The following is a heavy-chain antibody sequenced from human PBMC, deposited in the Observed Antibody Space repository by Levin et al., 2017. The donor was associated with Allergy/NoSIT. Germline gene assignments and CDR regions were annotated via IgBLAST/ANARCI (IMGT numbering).Heavy chain of an antibody. Sequence: SCAVSGGSISSGGYSWSWIRQPPGKGLEWIGYIYHSGSTYYNPSLKSRVTISVDRSKNQFSLKLSSVTAADTAVYYCARGGYDYVWGSYRYSFAFDIWGQGTMVTVSS. V-gene: IGHV4-30-2*01. CDR1: GGSISSGGYS. J-gene: IGHJ3*02. CDR3: ARGGYDYVWGSYRYSFAFDI. CDR2: IYHSGST. D-gene: IGHD3-16*02.